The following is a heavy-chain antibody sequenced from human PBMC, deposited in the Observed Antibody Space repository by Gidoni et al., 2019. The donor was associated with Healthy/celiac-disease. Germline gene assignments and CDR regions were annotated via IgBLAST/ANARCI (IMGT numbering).Heavy chain of an antibody. CDR1: GGSFSGYY. J-gene: IGHJ5*02. D-gene: IGHD6-25*01. V-gene: IGHV4-34*01. Sequence: QFQLQQCGAGLFQPSATLSLTFAVSGGSFSGYYWSWIRQPPGKGLEWIGEINHSGSTNYNPSIKSRVTISVDTSKNQFSLKLSSVTAADTAVYYCAISRRGRGFDPWGQGTLVTVSS. CDR2: INHSGST. CDR3: AISRRGRGFDP.